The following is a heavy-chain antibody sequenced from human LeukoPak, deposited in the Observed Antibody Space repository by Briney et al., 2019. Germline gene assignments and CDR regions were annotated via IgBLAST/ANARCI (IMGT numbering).Heavy chain of an antibody. V-gene: IGHV3-53*01. CDR3: ARGTTPYYYDSSGYPY. CDR2: IYSGDNT. Sequence: GGSLRLSCAASGFTVSSNYMSWVRQAPGKGLEGVSVIYSGDNTYYADSVKGRFTISRDNSKNTLYLHMNRLRAEDSAVYYCARGTTPYYYDSSGYPYWGQGTLVTVSS. D-gene: IGHD3-22*01. CDR1: GFTVSSNY. J-gene: IGHJ4*02.